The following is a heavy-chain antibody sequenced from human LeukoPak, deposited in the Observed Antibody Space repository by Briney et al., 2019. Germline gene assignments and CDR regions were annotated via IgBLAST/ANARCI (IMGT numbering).Heavy chain of an antibody. J-gene: IGHJ6*03. D-gene: IGHD6-13*01. Sequence: SETLSLTCTVSGYSISSGYYWGWIRQPPGKGLEWIGSIYHSGSTYYNPSLKSRVTISVDTSKNQFSLKVNSVTAADTAVYYCARRRDTSSLFYHYYYMDVWGKGTTVTISS. CDR1: GYSISSGYY. CDR3: ARRRDTSSLFYHYYYMDV. CDR2: IYHSGST. V-gene: IGHV4-38-2*02.